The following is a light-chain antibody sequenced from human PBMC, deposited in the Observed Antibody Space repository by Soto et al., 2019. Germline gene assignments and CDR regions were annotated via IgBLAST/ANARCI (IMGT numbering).Light chain of an antibody. Sequence: EIVLTQSPATLSLSPGERATLSCRASQSVSSSYLAWYRQRPGQAPRLLIYGASIRATGIPAWFSGSGYGTDSTLTISRLAPEVLAKYYCQYYGSSPSFGPGTKVDLK. CDR2: GAS. CDR1: QSVSSSY. J-gene: IGKJ3*01. V-gene: IGKV3-20*01. CDR3: QYYGSSPS.